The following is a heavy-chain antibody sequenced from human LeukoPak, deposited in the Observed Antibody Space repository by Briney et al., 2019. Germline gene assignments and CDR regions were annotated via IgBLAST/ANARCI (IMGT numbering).Heavy chain of an antibody. CDR1: GYTFTSYD. Sequence: ASVKVSCKASGYTFTSYDFSWVRQAPGQGLEWMGWISVYNGNTNYAQKLQGRVTMTTDTSTSTAYMELRSLRSDDTAVYYCARIEPTYYYDSSGGLFYGMDVWGQGTTVTVSS. CDR3: ARIEPTYYYDSSGGLFYGMDV. CDR2: ISVYNGNT. V-gene: IGHV1-18*01. J-gene: IGHJ6*02. D-gene: IGHD3-22*01.